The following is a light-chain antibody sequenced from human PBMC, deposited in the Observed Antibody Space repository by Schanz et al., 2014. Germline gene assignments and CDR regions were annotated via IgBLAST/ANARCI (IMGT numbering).Light chain of an antibody. J-gene: IGKJ2*01. CDR3: QQYNNWPSYT. CDR2: GAS. V-gene: IGKV3-15*01. Sequence: EIVMTQSPDTLSVSPGERATLSCRASQSVSSNLAWYQQKPGQAPRLLIDGASTRATGIPARFSGSGSGTEFTLTISSLQSEDVAVYYCQQYNNWPSYTFGQGTKLEIK. CDR1: QSVSSN.